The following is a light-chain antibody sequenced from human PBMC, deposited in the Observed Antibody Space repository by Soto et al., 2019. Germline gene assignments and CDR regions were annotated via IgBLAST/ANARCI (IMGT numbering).Light chain of an antibody. V-gene: IGKV3-20*01. CDR3: QQFGSSIPHT. CDR2: GAS. CDR1: QTVTSNY. Sequence: EIVLTQSPGTLSLSPGERATLSCRASQTVTSNYLAWYQQKPGQAPRLLIYGASSRATGIPDRFSGSGSGTDFTLTISRLEPEDFGVYYCQQFGSSIPHTFGQGTKLEIK. J-gene: IGKJ2*01.